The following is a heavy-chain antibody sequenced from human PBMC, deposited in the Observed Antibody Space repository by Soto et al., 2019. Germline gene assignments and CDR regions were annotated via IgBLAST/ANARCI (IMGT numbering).Heavy chain of an antibody. J-gene: IGHJ5*02. CDR1: GYTFTSYD. V-gene: IGHV1-8*01. D-gene: IGHD3-9*01. Sequence: ASVKVSCKASGYTFTSYDINWVRQATGQGLEWMGWMNPNSGNTGYAQKFQGRVTMTRNTSISTAYMELSSLRSEDTAVYYCARGYFDWLFRRFDPWGQGTLVTVSS. CDR2: MNPNSGNT. CDR3: ARGYFDWLFRRFDP.